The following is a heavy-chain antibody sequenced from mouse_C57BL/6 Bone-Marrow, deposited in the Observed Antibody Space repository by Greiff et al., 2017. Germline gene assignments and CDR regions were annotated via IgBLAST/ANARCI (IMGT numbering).Heavy chain of an antibody. Sequence: QVQLKESGAELAKPGASVKLSCKASGYTFTSYWMHWVKQRPGQGLEWIGYINPSSGYTKYNQKFKDKATLTADTSSSTAYMQLSSLTYEDSAVYYCARSITTVVADYWGQGTTLTVSS. D-gene: IGHD1-1*01. CDR3: ARSITTVVADY. J-gene: IGHJ2*01. V-gene: IGHV1-7*01. CDR2: INPSSGYT. CDR1: GYTFTSYW.